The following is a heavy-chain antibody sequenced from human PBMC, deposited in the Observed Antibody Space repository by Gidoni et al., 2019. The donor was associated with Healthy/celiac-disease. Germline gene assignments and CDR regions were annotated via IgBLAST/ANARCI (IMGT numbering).Heavy chain of an antibody. Sequence: QVQLQESGPGLVKLSETLSLTCTVSGGSISSYYWSWIRKPPGKGLEWIGYIYYSGSTNYNAALTSLVTISVDTSNNQFSLKLSSLTAADTAVYYCARESSGYEVDYYYYYCMDVWSQGTTVTVSS. CDR2: IYYSGST. V-gene: IGHV4-59*01. CDR3: ARESSGYEVDYYYYYCMDV. CDR1: GGSISSYY. J-gene: IGHJ6*02. D-gene: IGHD5-12*01.